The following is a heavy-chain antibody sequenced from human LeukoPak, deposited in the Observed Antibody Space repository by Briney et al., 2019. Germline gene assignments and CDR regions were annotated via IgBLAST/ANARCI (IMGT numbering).Heavy chain of an antibody. V-gene: IGHV3-74*01. CDR3: AVVVVAATAFDI. D-gene: IGHD2-15*01. CDR2: INSDGSGT. Sequence: GGSLRLSCAASGFTFSSYWMHWVRQAPGKGLVWVSRINSDGSGTSYADSVKGRFTISRDNAKDTLYLQMNSLRAEDTAVYYCAVVVVAATAFDIWGQGTMVTVPS. J-gene: IGHJ3*02. CDR1: GFTFSSYW.